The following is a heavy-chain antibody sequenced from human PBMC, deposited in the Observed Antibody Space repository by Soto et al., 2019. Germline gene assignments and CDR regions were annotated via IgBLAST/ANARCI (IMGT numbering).Heavy chain of an antibody. V-gene: IGHV4-30-2*01. Sequence: QLQLQESGSGLVKPSQTLSITCAVSGGSISSGGYSWSWIRQPPGKGLEWTGYIYHSGSTYYNPSLKSLVTISVERSMNQFSLKLSSVTAADTAVYYCASVPDYWGQGTLVTVSS. CDR1: GGSISSGGYS. CDR3: ASVPDY. CDR2: IYHSGST. J-gene: IGHJ4*02.